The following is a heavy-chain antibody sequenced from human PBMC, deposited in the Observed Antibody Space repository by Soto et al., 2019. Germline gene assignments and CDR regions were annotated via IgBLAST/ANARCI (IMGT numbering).Heavy chain of an antibody. CDR3: ARVPRIAAAGTNWFDP. J-gene: IGHJ5*02. D-gene: IGHD6-13*01. CDR2: INPNSGGT. Sequence: AASVKVSCKASGYTFTGYYMHWVRQAPGQGLEWMGWINPNSGGTNYAQKFQGRVTMTRDTSISTAYMELSRLRSDDTAVYYCARVPRIAAAGTNWFDPWGQGTLVTV. CDR1: GYTFTGYY. V-gene: IGHV1-2*02.